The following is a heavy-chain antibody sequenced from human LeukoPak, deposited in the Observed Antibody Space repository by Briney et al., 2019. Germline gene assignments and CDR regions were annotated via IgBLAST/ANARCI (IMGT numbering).Heavy chain of an antibody. D-gene: IGHD2-15*01. Sequence: KPSETLSLTCTVSGGSISSYYWSWIRQPAGKGLGWIGRIYPSGSTNYNPSLKSRVTMSVDTSKNQFSLKLTSVTAADTAVYYCARTSPRAATFDYWGQGTLVTVSS. J-gene: IGHJ4*02. CDR2: IYPSGST. V-gene: IGHV4-4*07. CDR1: GGSISSYY. CDR3: ARTSPRAATFDY.